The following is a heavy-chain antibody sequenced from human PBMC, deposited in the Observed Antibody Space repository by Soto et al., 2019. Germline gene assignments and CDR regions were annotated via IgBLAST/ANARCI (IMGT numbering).Heavy chain of an antibody. CDR1: GYTFTSYA. V-gene: IGHV1-3*01. J-gene: IGHJ5*02. D-gene: IGHD3-3*01. CDR2: INAGNGNT. Sequence: QVQLVQSGAEVKKPGASVKVSCKASGYTFTSYAMHWVRQAPGQRLEWMGWINAGNGNTKYSQKFQGRVTITRDTSASTAYMELSRLRSEDTAVYYCARDGGAISAQSRNWFDPWGQGTLVSVSS. CDR3: ARDGGAISAQSRNWFDP.